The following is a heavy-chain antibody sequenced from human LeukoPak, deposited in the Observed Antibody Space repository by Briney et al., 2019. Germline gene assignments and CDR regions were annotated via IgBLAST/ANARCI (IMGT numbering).Heavy chain of an antibody. D-gene: IGHD3-22*01. CDR1: GGSISSSSYY. CDR2: IYYSGST. Sequence: PSETLSLTCTVPGGSISSSSYYWGWIRQPPGKGLEWIGSIYYSGSTYYNPSLKSRVTISVDTSKNQFSLKLSSVTAADTAVYYCARVITMIVVVSALDAFDIWGQGTMVTVSS. V-gene: IGHV4-39*07. J-gene: IGHJ3*02. CDR3: ARVITMIVVVSALDAFDI.